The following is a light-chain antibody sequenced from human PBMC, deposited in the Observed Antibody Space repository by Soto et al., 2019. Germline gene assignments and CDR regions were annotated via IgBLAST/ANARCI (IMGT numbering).Light chain of an antibody. J-gene: IGLJ2*01. CDR2: EVT. CDR1: SSDVGSYNL. CDR3: RSYAGTSTFVV. V-gene: IGLV2-23*02. Sequence: QSVLTQPASVSGSPGQSITISCTGTSSDVGSYNLVSWYQQHPGKAPKLMIYEVTNRPSGVSSRFSGSRSGNTASLTISGLQAEDEADYYCRSYAGTSTFVVFGGGTKVTVL.